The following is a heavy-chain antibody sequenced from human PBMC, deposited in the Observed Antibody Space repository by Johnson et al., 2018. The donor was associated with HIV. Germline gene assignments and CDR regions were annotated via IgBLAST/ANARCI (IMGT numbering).Heavy chain of an antibody. D-gene: IGHD5-24*01. CDR2: IWYDGSNK. CDR1: GFTFSSYG. V-gene: IGHV3-33*01. CDR3: ARACRDGYTCDVYDI. Sequence: QVQLVESGGGVVQPGGSLRLSCAASGFTFSSYGMHWVRQAPGKGLEWVAVIWYDGSNKYYADSVKGRFTISRDNSKNTLYLQMNSLRAEDTAVYYCARACRDGYTCDVYDIWGQGTMLTVSS. J-gene: IGHJ3*02.